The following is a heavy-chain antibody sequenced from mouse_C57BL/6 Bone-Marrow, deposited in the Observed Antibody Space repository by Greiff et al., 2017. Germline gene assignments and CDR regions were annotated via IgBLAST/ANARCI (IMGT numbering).Heavy chain of an antibody. CDR3: TQSSGGFDY. CDR2: IDPENGDT. Sequence: EVQLQQSGAELVRPGASVKLSCTASGFNIKDDYMHWVRQRPEQGLEWIGWIDPENGDTEYASKFQGKATITADTSSNTAYLQLSSLTSEDTAVYYCTQSSGGFDYWGQGTTLTVSS. J-gene: IGHJ2*01. CDR1: GFNIKDDY. D-gene: IGHD1-1*01. V-gene: IGHV14-4*01.